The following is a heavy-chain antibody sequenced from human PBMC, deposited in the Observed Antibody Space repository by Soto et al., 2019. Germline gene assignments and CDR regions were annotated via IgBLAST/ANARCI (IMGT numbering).Heavy chain of an antibody. CDR3: ARGGVQITDFDYLDYGLDV. J-gene: IGHJ6*02. V-gene: IGHV3-49*03. Sequence: PGGSLRLSCKESGFSFGDYAMNWFRQSPGEGLEWVGFVRSKVYGGTTDYAASVRGRFTISRDDSKSIAYLQMNRLKTDDTAVYYCARGGVQITDFDYLDYGLDVWGPGTTVTVSS. CDR2: VRSKVYGGTT. D-gene: IGHD3-16*01. CDR1: GFSFGDYA.